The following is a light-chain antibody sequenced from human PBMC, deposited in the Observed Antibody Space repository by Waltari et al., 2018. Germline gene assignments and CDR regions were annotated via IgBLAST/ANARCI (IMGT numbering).Light chain of an antibody. CDR2: QDN. CDR1: ILAKTH. J-gene: IGLJ2*01. CDR3: YSASDNDLVI. V-gene: IGLV3-27*01. Sequence: SYELTQPSSVSVSPGQTARITCSGDILAKTHARWFQQKPGQAPLLVIFQDNLRPSGILERCSVSGSGTTVTLTISGAHVDDEADYHCYSASDNDLVIFGGGTKLTVL.